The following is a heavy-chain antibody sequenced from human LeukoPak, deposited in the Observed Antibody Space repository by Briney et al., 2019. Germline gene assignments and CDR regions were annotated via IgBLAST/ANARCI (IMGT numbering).Heavy chain of an antibody. V-gene: IGHV5-10-1*01. Sequence: GESLKISSKGSGYSFTNYWISWVRQMPGKGMEWMGRIDPSDSYSNYSPSFQAHVTISADKSITTAYLQWSSLKASDTAMYYCARRSGGIGVGVGGFDIWGQGTMVTVSS. CDR3: ARRSGGIGVGVGGFDI. CDR1: GYSFTNYW. D-gene: IGHD6-19*01. CDR2: IDPSDSYS. J-gene: IGHJ3*02.